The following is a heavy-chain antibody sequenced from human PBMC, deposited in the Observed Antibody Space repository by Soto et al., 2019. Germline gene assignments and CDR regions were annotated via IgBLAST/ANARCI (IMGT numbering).Heavy chain of an antibody. Sequence: ASVKVSCKASGYTFTNYAIDWVRQAPGQRLEWMGWINAGNGNTKYSQKFLGRVTITRDTSASTAYMELRSLRSDDTAVYYCAREIRYYYDSSGYLDYCGQGTLVSVSS. V-gene: IGHV1-3*01. CDR1: GYTFTNYA. CDR2: INAGNGNT. D-gene: IGHD3-22*01. J-gene: IGHJ4*02. CDR3: AREIRYYYDSSGYLDY.